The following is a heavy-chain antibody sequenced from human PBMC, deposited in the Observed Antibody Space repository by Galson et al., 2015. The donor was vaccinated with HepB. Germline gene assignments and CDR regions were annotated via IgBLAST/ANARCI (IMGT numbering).Heavy chain of an antibody. CDR1: GYTFTNYY. J-gene: IGHJ4*02. CDR3: ARGGSENDSFYYFDY. V-gene: IGHV1-46*04. CDR2: INPRGFST. D-gene: IGHD1-1*01. Sequence: SVKVSCKASGYTFTNYYLHWVRQAPGQGPEWMGIINPRGFSTNYAQNLQGRVTMTRNTSTSTVYMELRSLRSEDTAVYYCARGGSENDSFYYFDYWGQGTLVTVSS.